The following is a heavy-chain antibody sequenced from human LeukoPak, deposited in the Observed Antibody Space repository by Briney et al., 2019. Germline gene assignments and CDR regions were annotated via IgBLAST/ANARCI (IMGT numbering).Heavy chain of an antibody. CDR3: ARPGLVGASYDAFDI. V-gene: IGHV5-51*01. J-gene: IGHJ3*02. CDR2: IYPGDSDT. D-gene: IGHD1-26*01. Sequence: GESLKISCKGSGYSFTSYWIGWVRQMPGKGLEWMGIIYPGDSDTRYSPSFQGQVTISADKSISTAYLQWSSLKASDTAMYYCARPGLVGASYDAFDIWGQGTMVTVSS. CDR1: GYSFTSYW.